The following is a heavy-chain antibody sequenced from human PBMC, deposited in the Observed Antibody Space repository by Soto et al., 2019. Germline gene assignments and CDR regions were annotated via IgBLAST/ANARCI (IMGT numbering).Heavy chain of an antibody. Sequence: ASVKVSCKASGYSFTGYYIFWVRQAPGQGLEWMGWINPNNGGTSYAQKFQGRVTMTRDTSISTVYMELSGLISDDTAVYYCARVSNWNYAGYWGQGTLVTVSS. CDR3: ARVSNWNYAGY. V-gene: IGHV1-2*02. J-gene: IGHJ4*02. D-gene: IGHD1-7*01. CDR1: GYSFTGYY. CDR2: INPNNGGT.